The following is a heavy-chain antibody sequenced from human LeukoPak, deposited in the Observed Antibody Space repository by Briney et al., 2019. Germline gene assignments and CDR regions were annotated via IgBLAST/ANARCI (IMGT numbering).Heavy chain of an antibody. D-gene: IGHD3-9*01. J-gene: IGHJ6*02. V-gene: IGHV3-11*01. CDR2: ISSSGSTI. CDR3: ARYSYDILTGYYNGMDV. CDR1: GFTFSDYY. Sequence: GGSLGLSCAASGFTFSDYYMSWIRQAPGKGLEWVSYISSSGSTIYYADSVKGRFTISRDNAKNSLYLQMNSLRAEVTAVYYCARYSYDILTGYYNGMDVWGQGTTVTVSS.